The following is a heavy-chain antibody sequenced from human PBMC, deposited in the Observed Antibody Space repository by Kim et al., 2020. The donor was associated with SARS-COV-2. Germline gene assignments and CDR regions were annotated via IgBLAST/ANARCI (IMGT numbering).Heavy chain of an antibody. CDR2: IYSGGST. CDR1: GFTVSSSY. D-gene: IGHD1-1*01. Sequence: GGSLRLSCVGSGFTVSSSYMSWVRQAPGKGLEWASIIYSGGSTYYADSVKGRFTISRDNSKNTLYLQMSSLRAEDTAVYYCVRGGTTGILLQWGQGTLVTVSS. CDR3: VRGGTTGILLQ. V-gene: IGHV3-53*01. J-gene: IGHJ4*02.